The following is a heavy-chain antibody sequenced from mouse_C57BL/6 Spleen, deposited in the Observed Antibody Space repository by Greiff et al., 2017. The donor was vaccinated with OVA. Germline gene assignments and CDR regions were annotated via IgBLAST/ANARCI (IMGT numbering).Heavy chain of an antibody. CDR1: GYTFTDYN. V-gene: IGHV1-22*01. Sequence: EVQLQQSGPELVKPGASVKMSCKASGYTFTDYNMHWVKQSHGKSLEWIGYINPNNGGTSYNQKFKGKATLTVNKSSSTAYMELRSLTSEDSAVYYCARVTIYYYGSSSPYYFDYWGQGTTLTVSS. CDR2: INPNNGGT. J-gene: IGHJ2*01. D-gene: IGHD1-1*01. CDR3: ARVTIYYYGSSSPYYFDY.